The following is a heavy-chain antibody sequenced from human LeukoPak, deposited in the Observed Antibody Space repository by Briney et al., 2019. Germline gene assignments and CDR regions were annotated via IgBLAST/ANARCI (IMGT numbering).Heavy chain of an antibody. CDR3: AKGPEGGSYFDH. D-gene: IGHD1-26*01. Sequence: GGSLRLSCAASGFTFSSYGMHWVRQAPGKGLEWVSLISWDGGSTYYADSVKGRFTISRDNSKNSLYLQMNSLRAEDTALYYCAKGPEGGSYFDHWGQGTLVTVSS. J-gene: IGHJ4*02. CDR2: ISWDGGST. CDR1: GFTFSSYG. V-gene: IGHV3-43D*03.